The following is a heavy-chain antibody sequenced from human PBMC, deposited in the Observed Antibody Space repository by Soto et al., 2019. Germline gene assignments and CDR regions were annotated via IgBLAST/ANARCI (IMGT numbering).Heavy chain of an antibody. D-gene: IGHD2-2*01. V-gene: IGHV3-23*01. CDR1: GFTFSSYA. CDR2: ISGSGSSS. J-gene: IGHJ4*02. Sequence: EVRLLESGGGLVQPGGSLRLSCAASGFTFSSYAMSWVRQAPGKGLEWVSTISGSGSSSYYADSAKGRFTISRDNSKNTLYLQMNSVRAEDTAVYYCAKAFCSSSSCGKGYFDYWGQGTLVTVSS. CDR3: AKAFCSSSSCGKGYFDY.